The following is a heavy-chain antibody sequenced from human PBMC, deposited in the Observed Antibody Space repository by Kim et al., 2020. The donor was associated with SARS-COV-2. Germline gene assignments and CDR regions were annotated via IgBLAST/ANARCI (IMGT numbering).Heavy chain of an antibody. CDR3: VRFGYGNY. V-gene: IGHV4-59*08. D-gene: IGHD5-12*01. J-gene: IGHJ4*02. Sequence: SETLSLTCTVSGGSFNSYYWNWIRQSPGKGLEWIGFIKYGGRTSYSPSLKSRVTMSLDTSKSQYSLKLTSVTAADTAVYYCVRFGYGNYWGLGTLVTVSS. CDR1: GGSFNSYY. CDR2: IKYGGRT.